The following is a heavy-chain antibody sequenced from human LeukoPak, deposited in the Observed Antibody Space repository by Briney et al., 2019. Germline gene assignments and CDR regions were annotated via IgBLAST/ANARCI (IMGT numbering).Heavy chain of an antibody. J-gene: IGHJ4*02. CDR2: INSDGSSS. CDR3: ARGQMIDY. Sequence: GGSLRLSCAASGFTFSIYWMNWVRQAPGKGLVWVSHINSDGSSSNYEDSVKGRFTISRDNAKNTLYLQMNSLRAEDTAVYFCARGQMIDYWGQGTLVTVSS. CDR1: GFTFSIYW. V-gene: IGHV3-74*01. D-gene: IGHD5-24*01.